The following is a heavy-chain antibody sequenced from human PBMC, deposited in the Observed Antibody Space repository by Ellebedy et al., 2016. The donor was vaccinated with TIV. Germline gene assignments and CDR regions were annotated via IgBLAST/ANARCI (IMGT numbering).Heavy chain of an antibody. CDR1: GGSISPYY. Sequence: MPSETLSLTCTVSGGSISPYYWSWIRQPPGKGLEWIGYISYSGSTYYNPSLKSRVTISVDTSKNQFSLKLSSVTAADTAVYYCASDCLGDQFLDYWGQGTLVTVSS. J-gene: IGHJ4*02. CDR3: ASDCLGDQFLDY. D-gene: IGHD4-17*01. CDR2: ISYSGST. V-gene: IGHV4-59*01.